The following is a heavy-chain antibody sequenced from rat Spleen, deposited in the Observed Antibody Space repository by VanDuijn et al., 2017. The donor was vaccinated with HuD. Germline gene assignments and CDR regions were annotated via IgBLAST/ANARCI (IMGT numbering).Heavy chain of an antibody. J-gene: IGHJ3*01. Sequence: EVQLVESGGGLVQPGGSMNLSCAASGFTFSDYYMAWVRQTPKKGLEWVASIHYEGSSTYYGGSVKGRFTISRDNAKTTLYLQMNSLRSEDTATYYCARQRGPCWFAYWGQGTLVTVSS. V-gene: IGHV5-22*01. CDR1: GFTFSDYY. CDR2: IHYEGSST. CDR3: ARQRGPCWFAY. D-gene: IGHD4-1*01.